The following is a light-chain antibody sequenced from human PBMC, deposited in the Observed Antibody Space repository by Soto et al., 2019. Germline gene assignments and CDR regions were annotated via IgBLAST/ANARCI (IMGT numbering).Light chain of an antibody. CDR1: QSISSNY. Sequence: EVVLTQSPGTLSLSPGERAALSCKASQSISSNYLAWFQQTPGQAPRLLIYGASSRATGIPDRFSGSGSGTDFTLTISRLEPEDFAVYFCQQYGSPPFTFGGGTKVEIK. CDR2: GAS. V-gene: IGKV3-20*01. J-gene: IGKJ4*01. CDR3: QQYGSPPFT.